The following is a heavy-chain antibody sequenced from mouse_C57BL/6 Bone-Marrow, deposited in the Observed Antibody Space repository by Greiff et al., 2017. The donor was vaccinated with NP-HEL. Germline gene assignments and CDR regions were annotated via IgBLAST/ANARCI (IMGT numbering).Heavy chain of an antibody. V-gene: IGHV1-55*01. CDR2: IYPGSGST. Sequence: QVQLKQSGAELVKPGASVKMSCKASGYTFTSYWITWVKQRPGQGLEWIGDIYPGSGSTNYNEKFKSKATLTVDTSSSTAYMQLSSLTSEDSAVYYCARWERWYFDVWGTGTTVTVSS. J-gene: IGHJ1*03. CDR1: GYTFTSYW. D-gene: IGHD4-1*01. CDR3: ARWERWYFDV.